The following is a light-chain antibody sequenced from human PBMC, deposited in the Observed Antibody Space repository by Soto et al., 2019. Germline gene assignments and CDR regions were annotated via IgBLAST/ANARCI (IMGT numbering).Light chain of an antibody. CDR1: SSDVGGYNY. CDR2: EVT. CDR3: SSYAGINNLV. V-gene: IGLV2-8*01. Sequence: QSALTQHPSASGSPGQSVAISCTGTSSDVGGYNYVSWYQQHPGKAPKLIIYEVTKRPSGVPDRFSGSKSGNTASLTVSGLQAEDEANYYCSSYAGINNLVFGAGTKLTVL. J-gene: IGLJ3*02.